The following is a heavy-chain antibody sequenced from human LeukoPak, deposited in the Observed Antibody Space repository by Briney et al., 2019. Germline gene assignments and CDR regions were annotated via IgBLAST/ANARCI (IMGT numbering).Heavy chain of an antibody. CDR1: GFTFSSYS. CDR2: IWYDGSNK. D-gene: IGHD6-19*01. Sequence: GGSLRLSCAASGFTFSSYSMNWVRQAPGKGLEWVAIIWYDGSNKYYADSVKGRFTISRDNSKNTLYLQMNSLRDEDTAVYYCARGPQAVRSGWYFDYWGQGTLVTVSS. J-gene: IGHJ4*02. CDR3: ARGPQAVRSGWYFDY. V-gene: IGHV3-33*08.